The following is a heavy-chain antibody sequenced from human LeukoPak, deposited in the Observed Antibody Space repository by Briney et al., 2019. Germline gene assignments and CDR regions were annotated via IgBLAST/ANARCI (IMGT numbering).Heavy chain of an antibody. CDR3: ARGRRYCSSTSCLAYFQH. V-gene: IGHV4-34*01. CDR2: INHSGST. J-gene: IGHJ1*01. CDR1: GGSFSGYY. D-gene: IGHD2-2*01. Sequence: SETLSLTCAVYGGSFSGYYWSWIRQPPGKGLEWIGEINHSGSTNYNPSLKSRVTISVDTSKNQFSLKLSSVTAADTAVYYCARGRRYCSSTSCLAYFQHWGQGTLVTVPS.